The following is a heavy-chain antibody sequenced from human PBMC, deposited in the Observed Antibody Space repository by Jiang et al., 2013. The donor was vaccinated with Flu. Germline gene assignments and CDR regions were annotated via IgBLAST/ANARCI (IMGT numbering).Heavy chain of an antibody. J-gene: IGHJ4*02. D-gene: IGHD3-10*01. V-gene: IGHV2-5*02. CDR3: ARGKGFGESDY. Sequence: KPTQTLTLTCTFSGFSLSTSGVGVGWIRQPPGKALEWLALIYWDDDKRYSPSLKSRLTITKDTSKNQVVLTMTNMDPVDTATYYCARGKGFGESDYWGQGTLVTVSS. CDR2: IYWDDDK. CDR1: GFSLSTSGVG.